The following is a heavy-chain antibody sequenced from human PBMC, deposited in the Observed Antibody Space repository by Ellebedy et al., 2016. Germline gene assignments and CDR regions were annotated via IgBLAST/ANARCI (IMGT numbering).Heavy chain of an antibody. Sequence: ASVKVSXXASGYTFTSYYMHWVRQAPGQGLEWMGIINPSGGSTSYAQKFQGRVTMTRDTSTSTVYMELSSLRSEDTAVYYCASAGYYILDHDAFDIWGQGTMVTVSS. V-gene: IGHV1-46*01. CDR2: INPSGGST. J-gene: IGHJ3*02. D-gene: IGHD3-9*01. CDR1: GYTFTSYY. CDR3: ASAGYYILDHDAFDI.